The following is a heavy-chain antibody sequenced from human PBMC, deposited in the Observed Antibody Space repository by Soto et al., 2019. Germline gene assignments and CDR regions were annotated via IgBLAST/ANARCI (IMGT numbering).Heavy chain of an antibody. CDR1: GFSFSSFA. V-gene: IGHV3-48*03. CDR3: ARENSVQAWLHHFDH. D-gene: IGHD5-18*01. J-gene: IGHJ4*02. Sequence: GSLRLSCEASGFSFSSFAMNWVRQAPGRGLEWVSYISDDGASIYYADSLMGRFTISRDNAKNSPSLQINNLRAEDTAVYYCARENSVQAWLHHFDHWGLGTLVTVSS. CDR2: ISDDGASI.